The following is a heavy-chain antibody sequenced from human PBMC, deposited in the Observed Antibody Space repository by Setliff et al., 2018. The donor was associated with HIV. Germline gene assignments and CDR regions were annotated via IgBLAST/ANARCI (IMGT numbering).Heavy chain of an antibody. D-gene: IGHD3-3*01. CDR3: AGSWSGYPLSFGY. J-gene: IGHJ4*02. CDR1: GGSISSGSYY. CDR2: IYTSGST. V-gene: IGHV4-61*02. Sequence: SETLSLTCTVSGGSISSGSYYWSWIRQPAGKGLEWIGRIYTSGSTNYNPSLKSRVTISVDTSKNQFSLKLSSVTATDTAVYYCAGSWSGYPLSFGYWGQGTLVTVSS.